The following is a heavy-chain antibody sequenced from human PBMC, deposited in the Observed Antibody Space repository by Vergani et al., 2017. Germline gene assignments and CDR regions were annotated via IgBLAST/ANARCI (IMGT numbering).Heavy chain of an antibody. CDR2: IYPGDSET. V-gene: IGHV5-51*01. CDR3: ARFSGSVDDYYGMDV. CDR1: GYSFIMYW. Sequence: EVQLVQSGAEVKKPGESLKISCTGSGYSFIMYWIGWVRQMPGKGLEWMGIIYPGDSETRYSPSFQGQVTISVDKSISAAYLQWSSLKASDTAMYYCARFSGSVDDYYGMDVWGQGTTVTVSS. D-gene: IGHD6-25*01. J-gene: IGHJ6*02.